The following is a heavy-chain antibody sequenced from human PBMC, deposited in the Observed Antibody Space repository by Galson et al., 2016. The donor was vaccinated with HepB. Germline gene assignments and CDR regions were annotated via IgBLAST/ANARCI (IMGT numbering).Heavy chain of an antibody. D-gene: IGHD1-26*01. CDR3: TRGGAGTNAFDF. CDR2: IRSKAYGGTA. Sequence: LRLSCAASGFTFGDYTMRWFRQAPGKGLEWLGFIRSKAYGGTADYAASVRDRFTFSRDDSKTIAYLQMNSLKYEDTAVYFCTRGGAGTNAFDFWGQGTLVTVSS. J-gene: IGHJ3*01. CDR1: GFTFGDYT. V-gene: IGHV3-49*03.